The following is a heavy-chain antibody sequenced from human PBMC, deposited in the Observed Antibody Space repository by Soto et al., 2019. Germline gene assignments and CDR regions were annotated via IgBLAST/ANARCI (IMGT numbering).Heavy chain of an antibody. D-gene: IGHD6-13*01. Sequence: EVQLVESGGGLVQPGGSLRLSCAASGFTFSSYWMSWVRQAPGKGLEWVANIKQDGSEKYYVDSVKGRFTISRDNAKNSLYLQMNSLRAEDTAVYYCAREKGSWYDGVGYYFDYWGQGTLVTVSS. V-gene: IGHV3-7*03. J-gene: IGHJ4*02. CDR3: AREKGSWYDGVGYYFDY. CDR1: GFTFSSYW. CDR2: IKQDGSEK.